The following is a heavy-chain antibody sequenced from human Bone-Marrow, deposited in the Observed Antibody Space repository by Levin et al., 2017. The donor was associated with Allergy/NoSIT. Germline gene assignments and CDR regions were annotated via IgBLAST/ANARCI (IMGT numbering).Heavy chain of an antibody. CDR3: ARDMNKAQYNYGMDV. V-gene: IGHV3-11*01. CDR2: ISSRGTTM. J-gene: IGHJ6*02. Sequence: PVASVKVSCAASGFTLSDYYMSWIRQAPGKGLEWVSYISSRGTTMYLADSVKGRFTISRDNAKNSLSLQMNSLRADDTAVYYCARDMNKAQYNYGMDVWGQGTTVTVSS. CDR1: GFTLSDYY. D-gene: IGHD1/OR15-1a*01.